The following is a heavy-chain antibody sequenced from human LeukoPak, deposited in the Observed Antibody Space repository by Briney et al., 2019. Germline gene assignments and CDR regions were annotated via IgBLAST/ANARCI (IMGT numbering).Heavy chain of an antibody. D-gene: IGHD2-21*02. CDR3: ARGVLVVGTNGAFDI. Sequence: PSETLSLTCTVSGGSISSSSYYWGWIRQPPGKGLEWIGSIYYSGSTYYNPSLKSRVTISVDTSKNQFSLKLSSVTAADTVVYYCARGVLVVGTNGAFDIWGQGTMVTVSS. CDR1: GGSISSSSYY. V-gene: IGHV4-39*07. CDR2: IYYSGST. J-gene: IGHJ3*02.